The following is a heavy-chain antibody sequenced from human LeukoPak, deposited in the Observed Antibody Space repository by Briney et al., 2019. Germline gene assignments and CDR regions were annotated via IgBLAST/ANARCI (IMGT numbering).Heavy chain of an antibody. CDR1: GGSFSGYY. CDR3: ARGRPGIAAAGTFFDY. V-gene: IGHV4-34*01. CDR2: INHSGST. Sequence: SETLSLTCAVYGGSFSGYYWSWIRQPPGKGLEWIGEINHSGSTNYNPSLKSRVTISVDTSKNQFSLKLSSVTAADTAVYYCARGRPGIAAAGTFFDYWGQGTLVTVSS. J-gene: IGHJ4*02. D-gene: IGHD6-13*01.